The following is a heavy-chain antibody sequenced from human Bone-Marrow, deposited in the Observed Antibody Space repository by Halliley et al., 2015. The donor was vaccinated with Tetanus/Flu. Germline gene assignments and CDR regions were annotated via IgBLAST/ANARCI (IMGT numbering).Heavy chain of an antibody. J-gene: IGHJ5*02. CDR2: IRSDGTTT. D-gene: IGHD3-3*01. CDR1: GFTFSSYF. V-gene: IGHV3-74*01. CDR3: VRGVASRGFDP. Sequence: SLRLSCAASGFTFSSYFMHWVRQAPGKGLVWVARIRSDGTTTAYADSVKGRFTISRDNVKSTLYLEMNSLRVEDTAVYYCVRGVASRGFDPWGQGTLDAVSS.